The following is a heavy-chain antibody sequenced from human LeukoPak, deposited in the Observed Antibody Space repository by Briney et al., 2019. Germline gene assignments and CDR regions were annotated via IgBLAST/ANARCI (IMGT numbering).Heavy chain of an antibody. D-gene: IGHD2-15*01. J-gene: IGHJ4*02. Sequence: PSETLSLTCTVSGGFVTSYYWSWIRQPPGKGLEWIGYIYYNGGTNYNPSLKSRITISLDTSKNQFSLRLSSVTAADTAVYYCAGGGDKAKTGYWGQGTLVTASS. CDR1: GGFVTSYY. V-gene: IGHV4-59*08. CDR3: AGGGDKAKTGY. CDR2: IYYNGGT.